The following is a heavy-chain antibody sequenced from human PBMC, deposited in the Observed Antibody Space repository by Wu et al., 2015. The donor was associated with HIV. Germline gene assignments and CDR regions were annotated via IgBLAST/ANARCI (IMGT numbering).Heavy chain of an antibody. CDR2: INPLFGTT. V-gene: IGHV1-69*05. D-gene: IGHD5-12*01. Sequence: QVQLVQSGAEVKKPGSSVKVTCKASGDGFTSYAVSWVRQAPGQGLEWMGGINPLFGTTKHVEKFQDRLTFSTDEFKSTVYMELSSLRSDDTAVYYCARNTDSVATSLYSLGVWGQGDHGHRLL. CDR3: ARNTDSVATSLYSLGV. CDR1: GDGFTSYA. J-gene: IGHJ6*02.